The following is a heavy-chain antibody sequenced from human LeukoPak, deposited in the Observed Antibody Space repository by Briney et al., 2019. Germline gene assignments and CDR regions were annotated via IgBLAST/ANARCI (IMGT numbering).Heavy chain of an antibody. CDR1: GFTFSNYW. Sequence: RGALRLSCAASGFTFSNYWVHWVRQTLEKGLGWVSRINRDGSSTNYADSVKGRFTISRDNAKNTLYLQMASLRADDTAVYYCARDQEAPGFYFVYWGQGNLVTVSS. V-gene: IGHV3-74*01. CDR3: ARDQEAPGFYFVY. CDR2: INRDGSST. J-gene: IGHJ4*02.